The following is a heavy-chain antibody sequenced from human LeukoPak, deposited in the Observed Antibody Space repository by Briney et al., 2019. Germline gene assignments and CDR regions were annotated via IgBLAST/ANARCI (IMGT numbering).Heavy chain of an antibody. CDR1: GGSISSSSYY. D-gene: IGHD6-19*01. CDR3: ARVAVAGTDSMYYYYGMDV. J-gene: IGHJ6*02. CDR2: IYYSGST. V-gene: IGHV4-39*07. Sequence: QSSETLSLTCTVSGGSISSSSYYWGWIRQPPGKGLEWIGSIYYSGSTYYNPSLKSRVTISVDTSKNQFSLKLSSVTAADTAVYYCARVAVAGTDSMYYYYGMDVWGQGTTVTVSS.